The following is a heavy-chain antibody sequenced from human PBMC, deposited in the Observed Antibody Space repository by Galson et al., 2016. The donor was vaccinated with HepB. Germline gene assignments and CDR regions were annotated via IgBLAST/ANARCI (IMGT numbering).Heavy chain of an antibody. J-gene: IGHJ4*02. CDR3: VAGYSSSWTGVDY. V-gene: IGHV4-30-4*01. Sequence: TLSLTCTVSGGSISSGDYYWSWIRQTPGKGLEWIGYIYYRGSTYYNPSLKSRGTISVDTSKNQFSLKLSSVTAADTAVYYCVAGYSSSWTGVDYWGQGTLVTVSS. D-gene: IGHD6-13*01. CDR1: GGSISSGDYY. CDR2: IYYRGST.